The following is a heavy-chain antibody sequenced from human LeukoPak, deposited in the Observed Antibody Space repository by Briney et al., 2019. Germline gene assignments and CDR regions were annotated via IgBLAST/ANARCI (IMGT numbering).Heavy chain of an antibody. CDR3: ARVLRYCSGGNCYSGGLGYMDV. J-gene: IGHJ6*03. D-gene: IGHD2-15*01. Sequence: PGGSLRLSCAASGFTFSSYEMNWVRQAPGKGLEWVSYISSSGSTINYADSVKSRFTISRDNAKNSLFLQMNSLRAEDTAVYYCARVLRYCSGGNCYSGGLGYMDVWGKGTTVTISS. V-gene: IGHV3-48*03. CDR1: GFTFSSYE. CDR2: ISSSGSTI.